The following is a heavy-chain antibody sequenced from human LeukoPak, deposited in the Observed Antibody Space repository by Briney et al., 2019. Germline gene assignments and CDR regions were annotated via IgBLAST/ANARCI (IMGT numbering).Heavy chain of an antibody. D-gene: IGHD6-13*01. Sequence: SETLSLTCAVYGESFSGYYWSWIRQPPGKGLEWIGEINHSGSTNYNPSLKSRVTISVDTSRNQFSLKLSSVTAADTAVYYCARGRSWYSSWGQGTLVTVSS. V-gene: IGHV4-34*01. J-gene: IGHJ4*02. CDR2: INHSGST. CDR3: ARGRSWYSS. CDR1: GESFSGYY.